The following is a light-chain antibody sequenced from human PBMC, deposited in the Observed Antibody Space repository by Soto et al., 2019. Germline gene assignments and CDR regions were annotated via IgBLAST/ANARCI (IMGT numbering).Light chain of an antibody. J-gene: IGKJ2*01. Sequence: DIVMTQSPDSLAVSLGERATINCKSSQSVLYRSNNKNYLAWYQQRPGPPPKLLFYSASTRASGIPDRFSGSGSGTDFTLTISSLQAGDVAVYYCQQYYTTPYTFGPGTRLEI. CDR2: SAS. CDR1: QSVLYRSNNKNY. CDR3: QQYYTTPYT. V-gene: IGKV4-1*01.